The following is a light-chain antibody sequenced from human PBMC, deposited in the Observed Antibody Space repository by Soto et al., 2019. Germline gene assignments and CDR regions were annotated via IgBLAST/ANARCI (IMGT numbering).Light chain of an antibody. CDR1: SSNIGGNI. CDR2: SNN. CDR3: AAWDDSLNGVV. V-gene: IGLV1-44*01. Sequence: QSVLTQPPSASGTPGQRVTISWSGSSSNIGGNIVNWYQQLPGTAPKLLIHSNNQRPSGVPDRFSGSKSGTSASLAISGLQSEDEADYYCAAWDDSLNGVVFGGGTKVTVL. J-gene: IGLJ2*01.